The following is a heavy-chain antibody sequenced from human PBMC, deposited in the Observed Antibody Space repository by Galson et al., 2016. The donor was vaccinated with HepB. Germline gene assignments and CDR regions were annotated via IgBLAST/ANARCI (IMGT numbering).Heavy chain of an antibody. V-gene: IGHV7-4-1*02. CDR3: ATYPPATSRPWFDP. CDR2: INTNTGSP. Sequence: SVKVSCKGSGYTFTTYPIIWVRQAPGQGLEYMGCINTNTGSPTSAQGFTGRFVFSSDTSASTAYLEITTLKTEDTAVSFCATYPPATSRPWFDPWGQGTLVTVSS. CDR1: GYTFTTYP. J-gene: IGHJ5*02. D-gene: IGHD2-2*01.